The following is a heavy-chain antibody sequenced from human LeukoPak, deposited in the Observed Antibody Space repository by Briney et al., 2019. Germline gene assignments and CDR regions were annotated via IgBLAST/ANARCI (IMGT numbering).Heavy chain of an antibody. J-gene: IGHJ1*01. CDR2: IRYDGSNK. Sequence: PGGSLRLSCAASGFTFSSYGMHWVRQAPGKGLEWVAFIRYDGSNKYYADSVKGRFTISRDNSKNTLYLQMNSLRAEDTAVYYCAKGARIVGATIAAYFQHWGQGTLVTVSS. D-gene: IGHD1-26*01. V-gene: IGHV3-30*02. CDR1: GFTFSSYG. CDR3: AKGARIVGATIAAYFQH.